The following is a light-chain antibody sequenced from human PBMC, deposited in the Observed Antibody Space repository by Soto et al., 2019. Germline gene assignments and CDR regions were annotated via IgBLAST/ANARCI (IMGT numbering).Light chain of an antibody. Sequence: RVMTQSPATLSVSPGERVILSCRASQRVGSDVAWYQQKVGQPPRLFIYGASKRATEIPDRFSGSGSGTEFTLTISSLQSEDSAVYYCQQYYQWPAVTFGGGTKV. CDR1: QRVGSD. J-gene: IGKJ4*01. CDR2: GAS. V-gene: IGKV3-15*01. CDR3: QQYYQWPAVT.